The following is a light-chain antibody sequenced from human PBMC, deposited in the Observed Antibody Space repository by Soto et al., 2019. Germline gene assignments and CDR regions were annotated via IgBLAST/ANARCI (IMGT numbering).Light chain of an antibody. CDR1: QSVSSN. Sequence: EIVMTQSAAALSVSPGERATLSCRASQSVSSNLAWYQQKPGQAPRLLIYGASTRATGIPARFSGSGSGTEFTLTISSLQSEDFAVYYCQQSNNWWTFGQGTKVDIK. V-gene: IGKV3-15*01. CDR3: QQSNNWWT. CDR2: GAS. J-gene: IGKJ1*01.